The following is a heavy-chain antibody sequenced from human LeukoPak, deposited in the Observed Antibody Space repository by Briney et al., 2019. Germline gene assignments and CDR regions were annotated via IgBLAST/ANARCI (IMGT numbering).Heavy chain of an antibody. CDR1: GFTVGSNY. V-gene: IGHV3-66*02. D-gene: IGHD6-13*01. J-gene: IGHJ6*02. CDR2: IYSGGST. Sequence: GGSRRLSCAASGFTVGSNYMSWVRQAPGKGLEWVSVIYSGGSTYYADSVKGRFTISRDNSKNTLYLQMNSLRAEDTAVYYCARDSSSWRYYYYYGMDVWGQGTTVTVSS. CDR3: ARDSSSWRYYYYYGMDV.